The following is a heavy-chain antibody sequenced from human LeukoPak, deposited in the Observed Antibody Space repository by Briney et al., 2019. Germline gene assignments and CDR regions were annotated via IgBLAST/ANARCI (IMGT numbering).Heavy chain of an antibody. Sequence: PSETLSLTCTVSGGSINNSYWSWVRQPPGKGLEWIGYTSYSGSTNYNPSLKSRVTMSVDTSTDQFSLRLISVTAAGTAVYYCARTVSGDYYGMDVWGQGTTVTVSS. V-gene: IGHV4-59*08. D-gene: IGHD1-26*01. CDR3: ARTVSGDYYGMDV. CDR1: GGSINNSY. J-gene: IGHJ6*02. CDR2: TSYSGST.